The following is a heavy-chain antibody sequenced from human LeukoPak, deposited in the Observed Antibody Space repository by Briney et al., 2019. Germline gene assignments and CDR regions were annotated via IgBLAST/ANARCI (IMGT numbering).Heavy chain of an antibody. D-gene: IGHD3-22*01. J-gene: IGHJ4*02. Sequence: PGGSLRLSCAASGFTFSDYYMSWIRQAPGKGLEWVSYISSSGSTIYYADSVKGRFTISRDNAKNSLYLQMNSLRAEDTAVYYCARDYDSSGYYLVGRDYWGQGTLVTVSS. V-gene: IGHV3-11*01. CDR3: ARDYDSSGYYLVGRDY. CDR1: GFTFSDYY. CDR2: ISSSGSTI.